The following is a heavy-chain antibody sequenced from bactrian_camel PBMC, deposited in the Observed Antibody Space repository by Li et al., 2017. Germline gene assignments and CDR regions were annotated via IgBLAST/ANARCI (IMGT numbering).Heavy chain of an antibody. V-gene: IGHV3S53*01. D-gene: IGHD6*01. Sequence: HVQLVESGGGSVQAGGSLRLSCVGSGLNFSSICVAWARDVPGKDREVVAALDTDGSTMFGYSVKGRFTISKDDAKNTVYLQMNNLKPEDTAMYYCAADVVSMSGNCQPNYWGQGTQVTVS. CDR1: GLNFSSIC. J-gene: IGHJ4*01. CDR3: AADVVSMSGNCQPNY. CDR2: LDTDGST.